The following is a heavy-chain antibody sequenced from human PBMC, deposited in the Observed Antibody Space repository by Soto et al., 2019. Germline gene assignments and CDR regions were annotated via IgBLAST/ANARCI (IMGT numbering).Heavy chain of an antibody. CDR3: ARLGYDSSGYYAEYFQR. D-gene: IGHD3-22*01. Sequence: PGESLKISCKGSGYSFTSYWIGWVRQMPGKGLEWMGIIYPGDSDTRYSPSFQGQVTISADKSISTAYLQWSSLKASDTAMYYCARLGYDSSGYYAEYFQRWGQGTLVTVSS. CDR2: IYPGDSDT. V-gene: IGHV5-51*01. J-gene: IGHJ1*01. CDR1: GYSFTSYW.